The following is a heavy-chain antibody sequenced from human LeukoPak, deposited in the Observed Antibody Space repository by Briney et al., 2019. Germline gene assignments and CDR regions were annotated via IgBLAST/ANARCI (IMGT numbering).Heavy chain of an antibody. CDR2: IYTTGST. CDR1: GGSISSYY. Sequence: SETLSLTCTVSGGSISSYYWSWIRQPAGKGLEWTGRIYTTGSTNYNPSLKSRVTMSVDTSKNQFSLKLSSVTAADTAVYYCAGSLITTVTIYYYFDYWGQGTLVTVSS. CDR3: AGSLITTVTIYYYFDY. V-gene: IGHV4-4*07. J-gene: IGHJ4*02. D-gene: IGHD4-17*01.